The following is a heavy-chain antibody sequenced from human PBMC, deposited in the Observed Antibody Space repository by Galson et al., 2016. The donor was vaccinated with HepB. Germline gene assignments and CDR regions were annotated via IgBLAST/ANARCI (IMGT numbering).Heavy chain of an antibody. Sequence: LRLSCAASGFTFSSYAMSWVRQAPGTGLEWVSAISGSGGSTYYADSVKGRFTISRDNSKNTLYLQMNSLRAEDTAVYYCAKDLGFLEWLFFDSYYYYGMDVWGQGTTVTVSS. D-gene: IGHD3-3*01. V-gene: IGHV3-23*01. CDR1: GFTFSSYA. J-gene: IGHJ6*02. CDR2: ISGSGGST. CDR3: AKDLGFLEWLFFDSYYYYGMDV.